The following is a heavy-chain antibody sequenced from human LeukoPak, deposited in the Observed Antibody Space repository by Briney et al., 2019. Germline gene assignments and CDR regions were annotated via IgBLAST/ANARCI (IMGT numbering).Heavy chain of an antibody. CDR2: INSDGSST. V-gene: IGHV3-74*01. J-gene: IGHJ5*02. CDR3: ARGNYGDSNWFDP. CDR1: GFTFSSYW. Sequence: GGSLRLSCAASGFTFSSYWMHWVRQAPGKGLVWVSRINSDGSSTSYADSVKGRFTISRDNAKNTLYLQINSLRAEDTAVYYCARGNYGDSNWFDPWGQGTLVPSPQ. D-gene: IGHD4-17*01.